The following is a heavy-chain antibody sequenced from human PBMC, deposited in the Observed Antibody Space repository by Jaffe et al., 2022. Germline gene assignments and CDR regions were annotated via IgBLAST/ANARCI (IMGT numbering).Heavy chain of an antibody. CDR3: ARGGKGYYDFWSGYYREWSFYYYMDV. V-gene: IGHV1-69*01. Sequence: QVQLVQSGAEVKKPGSSVKVSCKASGGTFSSYAISWVRQAPGQGLEWMGGIIPIFGTANYAQKFQGRVTITADESTSTAYMELSSLRSEDTAVYYCARGGKGYYDFWSGYYREWSFYYYMDVWGKGTTVTVSS. CDR2: IIPIFGTA. J-gene: IGHJ6*03. D-gene: IGHD3-3*01. CDR1: GGTFSSYA.